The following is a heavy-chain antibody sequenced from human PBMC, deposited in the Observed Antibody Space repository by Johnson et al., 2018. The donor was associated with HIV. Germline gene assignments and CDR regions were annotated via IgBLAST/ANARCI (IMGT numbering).Heavy chain of an antibody. J-gene: IGHJ3*01. V-gene: IGHV3-30*04. D-gene: IGHD6-6*01. Sequence: QVQLVESGGGVVQPGRSLRLSCAASGFTFSSYAMHWVRQAPGKGLEWVAVISYDGSNKYYADSVKGRFTISRDNAKNSLFLHMNSLRPEDTALYYCTKDLYLGLWDSTSSRGFDVWGQGTMVTVSS. CDR3: TKDLYLGLWDSTSSRGFDV. CDR2: ISYDGSNK. CDR1: GFTFSSYA.